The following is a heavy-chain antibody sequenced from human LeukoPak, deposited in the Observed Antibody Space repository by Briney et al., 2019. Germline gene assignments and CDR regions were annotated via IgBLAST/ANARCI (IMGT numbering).Heavy chain of an antibody. J-gene: IGHJ4*02. Sequence: GGSLRLSCAASGFTFSSYAMHWVRQAPGKGLEWVAIISYDGSNKYYADSVKGRFTISRDNSKNTLYLQVNSLRAEDTAIYYCARARESYDSSGPGDYWGQGTPVTVSS. CDR3: ARARESYDSSGPGDY. CDR1: GFTFSSYA. CDR2: ISYDGSNK. V-gene: IGHV3-30*04. D-gene: IGHD3-22*01.